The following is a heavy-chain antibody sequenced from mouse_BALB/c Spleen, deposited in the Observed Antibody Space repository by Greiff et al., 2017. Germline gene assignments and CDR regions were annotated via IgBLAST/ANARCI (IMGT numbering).Heavy chain of an antibody. J-gene: IGHJ1*01. CDR2: ISYDGSN. CDR1: GYSITSGYY. CDR3: ARGGRYFDV. V-gene: IGHV3-6*02. Sequence: EVKLQESGPGLVKPSQSLSLTCSVTGYSITSGYYWNWIRQFPGNKLEWMGYISYDGSNNYNPSLKNRISITRDTSKNQFFLKLNSVTTEDTATYDCARGGRYFDVWGAGTTVTVAS.